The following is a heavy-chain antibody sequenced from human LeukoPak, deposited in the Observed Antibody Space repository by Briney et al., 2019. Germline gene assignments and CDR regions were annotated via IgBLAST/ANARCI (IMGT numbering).Heavy chain of an antibody. J-gene: IGHJ6*03. CDR1: GGSISSGSYY. CDR3: ARARYYYMDV. CDR2: IYTGGGT. V-gene: IGHV4-61*02. Sequence: PSETLSLTCTVSGGSISSGSYYWSWIRQPAGKGLEWIGRIYTGGGTNYNPSLKSRVTTSVDTSKNQFSLKLSSVTAADTAVYYCARARYYYMDVWGKGTTVTVSS.